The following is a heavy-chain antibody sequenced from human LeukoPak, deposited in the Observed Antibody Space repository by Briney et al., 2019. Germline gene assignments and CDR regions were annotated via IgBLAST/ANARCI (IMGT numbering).Heavy chain of an antibody. V-gene: IGHV1-46*01. CDR3: AREEHTNGYYYGGGLR. CDR1: GYTFTSYY. CDR2: INPSGGST. J-gene: IGHJ4*02. D-gene: IGHD3-10*01. Sequence: ASVKVSCKASGYTFTSYYMHWVRQAPGQGLEWMGIINPSGGSTSYAQKFQGRVTMTRDTSISTAYMDLSKLKSDDTAVYYCAREEHTNGYYYGGGLRWGRGTLLTVSS.